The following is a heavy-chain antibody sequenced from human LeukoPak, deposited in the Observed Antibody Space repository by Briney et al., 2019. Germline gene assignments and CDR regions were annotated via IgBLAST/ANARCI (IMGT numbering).Heavy chain of an antibody. Sequence: GESLKFSCKGSGYSFTSYWIGWVRHMPRKGRDWMGIIYPGDSYTSYSPSFQGQVTMSADKSISTAYLHWSSLKASDTAMYYCAIRYSGSYNDYWGQGTLVIVSS. D-gene: IGHD1-26*01. CDR2: IYPGDSYT. CDR1: GYSFTSYW. CDR3: AIRYSGSYNDY. J-gene: IGHJ4*02. V-gene: IGHV5-51*01.